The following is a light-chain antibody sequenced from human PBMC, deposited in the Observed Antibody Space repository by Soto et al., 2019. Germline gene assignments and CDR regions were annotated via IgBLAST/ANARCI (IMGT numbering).Light chain of an antibody. V-gene: IGKV2-24*01. CDR3: MQATQFPYT. CDR2: EIS. J-gene: IGKJ2*01. Sequence: IVMTQTPLASPVTLGQPASISCRSSQSLVHNNGNTYLSWLHQRPGQPPRLLIYEISNRFSGVPDRCSGSGAGADFTLRISRVAAEDVGVYYCMQATQFPYTFGQGTKLEIK. CDR1: QSLVHNNGNTY.